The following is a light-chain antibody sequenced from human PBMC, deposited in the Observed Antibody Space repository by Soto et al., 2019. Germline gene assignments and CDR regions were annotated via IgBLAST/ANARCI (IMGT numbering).Light chain of an antibody. CDR3: CSHSASIHWV. CDR1: SSDVGGYNF. CDR2: EVL. Sequence: QSALTQPASVSGSPGQSIPISCTGTSSDVGGYNFVSWYQQHPGNAPKLIIHEVLNRPSGVSSRFSGSKSGNTASLTISGLQAEDDAVYYCCSHSASIHWVFGGGTKLTVL. J-gene: IGLJ3*02. V-gene: IGLV2-14*03.